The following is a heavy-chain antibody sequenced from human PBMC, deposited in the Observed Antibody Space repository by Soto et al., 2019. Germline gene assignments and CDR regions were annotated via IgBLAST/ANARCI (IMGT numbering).Heavy chain of an antibody. D-gene: IGHD3-10*01. CDR3: ARDQDYYGSGSYYYFDY. CDR2: ISYDGGNK. Sequence: GGSLRLSCAASGFTFSSYAMHWVRQAPGKGLEWVAVISYDGGNKYYADSVKGRFTISRDNSKNTLYLQMNSLRAEDTAVYYCARDQDYYGSGSYYYFDYWGQGTLVTVSS. J-gene: IGHJ4*02. CDR1: GFTFSSYA. V-gene: IGHV3-30-3*01.